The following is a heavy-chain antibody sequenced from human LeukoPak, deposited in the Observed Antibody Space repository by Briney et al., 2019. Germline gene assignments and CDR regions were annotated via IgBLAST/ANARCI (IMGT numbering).Heavy chain of an antibody. CDR3: ARDGYDYGDPSTGDAFDI. D-gene: IGHD4-17*01. V-gene: IGHV4-59*11. J-gene: IGHJ3*02. Sequence: PSETLSLTCTVSGGSISSHYWSWIRQPPGKGLEWIGYIYYSGSTYYNPSLKSRVTISVDTSKNQFSLKLSSVTAADTAVYYCARDGYDYGDPSTGDAFDIWGQGTMVTVSS. CDR1: GGSISSHY. CDR2: IYYSGST.